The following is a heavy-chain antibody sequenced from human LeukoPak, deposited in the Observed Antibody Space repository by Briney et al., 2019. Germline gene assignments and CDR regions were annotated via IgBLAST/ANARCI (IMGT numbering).Heavy chain of an antibody. CDR3: AKGGPDSSGTRRQGYFDY. V-gene: IGHV3-9*01. CDR1: GFAFGGHA. D-gene: IGHD3-22*01. CDR2: INWNSATI. J-gene: IGHJ4*02. Sequence: PGRSLRLSCAASGFAFGGHAMHWVRQAPGKGLECVSGINWNSATIGYADSVKGRFTVSRDNAKNTLYLQMDSLTTEDTALDYCAKGGPDSSGTRRQGYFDYWGQGTLVTVSS.